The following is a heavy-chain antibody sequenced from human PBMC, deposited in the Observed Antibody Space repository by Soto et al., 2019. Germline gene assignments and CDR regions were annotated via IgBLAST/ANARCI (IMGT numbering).Heavy chain of an antibody. J-gene: IGHJ4*02. V-gene: IGHV4-59*08. CDR2: IYYSGSS. D-gene: IGHD1-1*01. Sequence: PSETLSLTCTVSGGSISGYYWSWIRQPPGKGLEWIAYIYYSGSSNSNPSLKIRVTIPVDTSKNQFSLKLSSVTAADTAAYYCARHSNEYRKSLEYCGQGTLVTVS. CDR3: ARHSNEYRKSLEY. CDR1: GGSISGYY.